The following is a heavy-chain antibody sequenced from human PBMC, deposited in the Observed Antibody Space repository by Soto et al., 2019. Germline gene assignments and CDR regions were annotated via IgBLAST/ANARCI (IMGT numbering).Heavy chain of an antibody. J-gene: IGHJ4*02. CDR2: IYYSGST. Sequence: SETLSLTCSVSGRSMSSNYWSWIRQSPDKGLEWLGYIYYSGSTNYNPSLKSRVTISVDTSKNQFSLKLSSVTAADTAVYYCAIYYYDSSGYFDYWGQGTLVTVSS. V-gene: IGHV4-59*01. CDR1: GRSMSSNY. CDR3: AIYYYDSSGYFDY. D-gene: IGHD3-22*01.